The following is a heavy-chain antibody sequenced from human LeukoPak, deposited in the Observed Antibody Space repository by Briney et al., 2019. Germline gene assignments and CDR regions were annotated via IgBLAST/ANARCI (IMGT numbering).Heavy chain of an antibody. J-gene: IGHJ4*02. CDR1: GGSTSSSSNY. V-gene: IGHV4-39*01. Sequence: SETLSLTCTVSGGSTSSSSNYWGWVRQPPGKGLEWIGTIYYSGSTNYNPSLKSRVTISVDTSKNQFSLKVNSVTAADTAVCYCASHRYYYGSGPFDHWGQGTLVTVSS. D-gene: IGHD3-10*01. CDR3: ASHRYYYGSGPFDH. CDR2: IYYSGST.